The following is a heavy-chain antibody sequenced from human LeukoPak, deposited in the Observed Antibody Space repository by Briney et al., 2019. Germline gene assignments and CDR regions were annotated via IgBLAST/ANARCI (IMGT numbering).Heavy chain of an antibody. Sequence: PPETLSLTCTVSGGSISSYYWSWIRQPAGKGLEWIGRIYTSGSTNYNPSLKSRVTMSVDTSKKQFSLKLSSVTAADTAVYYCTREHIGYCSSTSCYITDYYYYMDVWGKGTTVTISS. CDR1: GGSISSYY. CDR2: IYTSGST. D-gene: IGHD2-2*02. J-gene: IGHJ6*03. V-gene: IGHV4-4*07. CDR3: TREHIGYCSSTSCYITDYYYYMDV.